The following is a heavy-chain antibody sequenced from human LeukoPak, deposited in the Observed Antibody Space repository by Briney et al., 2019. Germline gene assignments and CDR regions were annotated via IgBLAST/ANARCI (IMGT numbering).Heavy chain of an antibody. D-gene: IGHD4-17*01. J-gene: IGHJ4*02. Sequence: GGSLRLSCAASGFTFSTYSMNWVRQAPGKGLEWVSCISSSSSTIYYADSVKGRFTIFRDNAKNSLYLQMNSLRAEDTAVYYCARDDYGDCGDWGQGTLVTVSS. CDR2: ISSSSSTI. V-gene: IGHV3-48*01. CDR1: GFTFSTYS. CDR3: ARDDYGDCGD.